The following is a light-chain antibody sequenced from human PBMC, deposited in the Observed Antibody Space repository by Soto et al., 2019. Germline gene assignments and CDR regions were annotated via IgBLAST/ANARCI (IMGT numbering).Light chain of an antibody. V-gene: IGKV1-9*01. J-gene: IGKJ3*01. CDR1: QGINNY. Sequence: DIQLTQSPSFLSASVGDRVTITCRASQGINNYLAWYQQKPGKAPNLLIYAAYTLQNGVPSRFSGSGSGTDFTITISNLQPEDFATYHCQQLKSYPITFGPGTKVD. CDR2: AAY. CDR3: QQLKSYPIT.